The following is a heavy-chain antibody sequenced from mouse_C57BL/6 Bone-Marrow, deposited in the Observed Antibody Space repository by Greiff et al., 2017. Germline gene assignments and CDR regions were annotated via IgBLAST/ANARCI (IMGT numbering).Heavy chain of an antibody. CDR1: GYTFTSYW. V-gene: IGHV1-55*01. J-gene: IGHJ4*01. CDR2: IYPGSGST. CDR3: ARGGLYYYGRNAMDY. D-gene: IGHD1-1*01. Sequence: QVHVKQPGAELVKPGASVKMSCKASGYTFTSYWITWVKQRPGQGLEWIGDIYPGSGSTNYNEKFKSKATLTVDTSSSTAYMQLSSLTSEDSAVYYCARGGLYYYGRNAMDYWGQGTSVTVSS.